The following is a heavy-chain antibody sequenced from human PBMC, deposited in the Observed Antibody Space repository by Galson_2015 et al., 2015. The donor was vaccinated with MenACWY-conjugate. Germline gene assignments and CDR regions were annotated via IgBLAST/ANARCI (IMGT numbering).Heavy chain of an antibody. V-gene: IGHV4-39*02. CDR3: ARETPYYDSSGYYFGDYFDY. D-gene: IGHD3-22*01. Sequence: SETLSLTCTVSGGSISSSSYYWGWIRQPPGKGLEWIGSIYYSGSTYYNPSPKSRVTISVDTSKSQFSLKLSSVTAAGTAVYYCARETPYYDSSGYYFGDYFDYWGQGTLVTVSS. J-gene: IGHJ4*02. CDR2: IYYSGST. CDR1: GGSISSSSYY.